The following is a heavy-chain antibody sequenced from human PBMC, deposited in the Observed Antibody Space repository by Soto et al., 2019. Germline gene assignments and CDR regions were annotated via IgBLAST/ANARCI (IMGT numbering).Heavy chain of an antibody. D-gene: IGHD2-2*01. Sequence: GESLKISCKGSGYSFTSYWIGWVRQMPGKGLECMGIIYPGDSDTRYSPSFQDQVTISADKSISTAYLQWSSLKASDTAMYYCARHPLCSSTSCRGYYYYGMDVSGQGTTVTVSS. CDR3: ARHPLCSSTSCRGYYYYGMDV. CDR2: IYPGDSDT. V-gene: IGHV5-51*01. J-gene: IGHJ6*02. CDR1: GYSFTSYW.